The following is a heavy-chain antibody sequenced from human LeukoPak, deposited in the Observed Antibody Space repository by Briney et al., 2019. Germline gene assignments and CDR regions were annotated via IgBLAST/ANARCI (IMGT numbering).Heavy chain of an antibody. CDR1: GGSISSYY. V-gene: IGHV4-59*06. CDR3: ARVETEGLYYDY. Sequence: SETLSLTCTVSGGSISSYYWSWIRQPAGKGLEWIGYIYYSGSTYYNPSLKSRVTISVDTSKNQFSLKLSSVTAADTAVYYCARVETEGLYYDYWGQGTLVTVSS. CDR2: IYYSGST. D-gene: IGHD3-10*01. J-gene: IGHJ4*02.